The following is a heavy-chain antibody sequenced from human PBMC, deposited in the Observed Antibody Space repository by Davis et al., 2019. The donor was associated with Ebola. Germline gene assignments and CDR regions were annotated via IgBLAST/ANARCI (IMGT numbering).Heavy chain of an antibody. CDR3: AKDTSNVWFDV. J-gene: IGHJ3*01. Sequence: PGGSLRLSCAAAGFSFTTYSMSWVRQAPGKGLEWVSYISSSSSYIYYADSVKGRFTISRDNSMNTLHLQMNSLRVEDTAIYYCAKDTSNVWFDVWGQGTMVTVSS. D-gene: IGHD6-19*01. V-gene: IGHV3-21*05. CDR2: ISSSSSYI. CDR1: GFSFTTYS.